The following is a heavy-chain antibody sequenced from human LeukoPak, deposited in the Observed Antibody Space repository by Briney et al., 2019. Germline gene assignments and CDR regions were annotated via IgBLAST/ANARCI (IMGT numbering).Heavy chain of an antibody. V-gene: IGHV1-46*01. CDR2: INPTGGST. CDR1: GYTFTSSN. CDR3: AREDLGTWVSWFDP. J-gene: IGHJ5*02. Sequence: ASVKVSCKTSGYTFTSSNLHWVRQAPGQGLEWMGIINPTGGSTNYAQKFLGRVTMTRDTSTSTVYMELSSLRSEDTAVYYCAREDLGTWVSWFDPWGQGTLVTVSS. D-gene: IGHD1-1*01.